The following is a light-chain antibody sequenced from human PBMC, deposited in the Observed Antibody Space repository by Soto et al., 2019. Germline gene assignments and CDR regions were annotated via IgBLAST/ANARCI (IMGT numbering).Light chain of an antibody. CDR2: KAS. CDR3: QHHGT. CDR1: QSISGW. J-gene: IGKJ1*01. V-gene: IGKV1-5*03. Sequence: DIQMTQSPSTLSASVGDRVIITCRASQSISGWLAWYQQKPGKAPKLLIYKASALESGVPSRFSGSGSGTEFTLTISTLQPDDFATYYCQHHGTFGQGTKV.